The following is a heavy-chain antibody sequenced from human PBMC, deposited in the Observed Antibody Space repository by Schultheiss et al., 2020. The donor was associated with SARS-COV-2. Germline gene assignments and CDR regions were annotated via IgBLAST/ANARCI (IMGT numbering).Heavy chain of an antibody. D-gene: IGHD2-8*02. CDR2: VGYDGTYK. J-gene: IGHJ4*02. CDR1: GFTFSRYG. CDR3: ARDYCTGGVCESDLTDY. Sequence: GGSLRLSCATSGFTFSRYGMHWVRQAPGKGLEWVAIVGYDGTYKHYVDSVKGRFTISRDNSKNTLYLQMNSLRVEDTAVYYCARDYCTGGVCESDLTDYWGQGTLVTVSS. V-gene: IGHV3-33*01.